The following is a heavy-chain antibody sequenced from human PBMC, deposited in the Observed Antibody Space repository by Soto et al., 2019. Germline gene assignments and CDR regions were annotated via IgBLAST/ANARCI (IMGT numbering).Heavy chain of an antibody. D-gene: IGHD4-17*01. J-gene: IGHJ4*02. CDR3: AKFDGDDPSGYFDY. CDR2: ISGSGGST. CDR1: GFTLSSYA. Sequence: GGSLRLPSAASGFTLSSYAMNWVRQAPGKGLEWVSVISGSGGSTYYADSVKGRFTISRDNYKNTLYLQMNSLRAEDTAVYYCAKFDGDDPSGYFDYWGQGSLVTVSS. V-gene: IGHV3-23*01.